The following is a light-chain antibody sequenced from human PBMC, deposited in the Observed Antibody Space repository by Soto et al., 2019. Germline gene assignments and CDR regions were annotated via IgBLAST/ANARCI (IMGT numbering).Light chain of an antibody. CDR1: QSVSSSY. Sequence: EIVLTQSPGTLSLSPGERATLSCRASQSVSSSYLAWYQQKPGQAPRLLIYGASSRATGIQHRFSGSGSGTDFNLTISRLEPEDFAVYYCQQYGSSPTTFGQGTKVEIK. CDR3: QQYGSSPTT. V-gene: IGKV3-20*01. J-gene: IGKJ1*01. CDR2: GAS.